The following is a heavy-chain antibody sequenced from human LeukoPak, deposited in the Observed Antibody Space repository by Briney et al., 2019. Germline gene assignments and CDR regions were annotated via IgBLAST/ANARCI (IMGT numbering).Heavy chain of an antibody. V-gene: IGHV4-61*01. CDR1: GGSVSSGSYY. Sequence: SETLSLTCTVSGGSVSSGSYYWSWIRQPPGKGLEWIGYIYYSGSTNYNPSLKSRVTISVDTSENQFSLKLSSVTAADTAVYYCAIETYYGSGSYYNDWGQGTLVTVSS. CDR2: IYYSGST. CDR3: AIETYYGSGSYYND. J-gene: IGHJ4*02. D-gene: IGHD3-10*01.